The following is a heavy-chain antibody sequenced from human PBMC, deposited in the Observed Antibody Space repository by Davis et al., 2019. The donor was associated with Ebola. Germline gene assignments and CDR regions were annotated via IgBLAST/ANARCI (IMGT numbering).Heavy chain of an antibody. CDR2: ISAYNGNT. V-gene: IGHV1-18*01. D-gene: IGHD3-10*01. J-gene: IGHJ5*02. CDR1: GYIFTRYG. CDR3: ARAVTMVLPSGWFDP. Sequence: AASVKVSCKASGYIFTRYGISWVRQAPGQGLEWMGWISAYNGNTNYAQNLQGRVTMTTDTSTSTAYMEVRSLRYDDTAVYYCARAVTMVLPSGWFDPWGQGTLVTVSS.